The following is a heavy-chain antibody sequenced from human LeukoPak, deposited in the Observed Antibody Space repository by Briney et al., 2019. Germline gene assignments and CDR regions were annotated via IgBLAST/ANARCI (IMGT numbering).Heavy chain of an antibody. J-gene: IGHJ4*02. D-gene: IGHD2-2*01. CDR1: GFTFSSYA. V-gene: IGHV3-30*04. CDR3: ARELYCSSTSCYEGSGDY. Sequence: GGSLRLSCAASGFTFSSYAMHWVRQAPGKGLKWVAVISYDGSNKYYADSVKGRFTISRDNSKNMLYLQMNSLRAEDTAMYYCARELYCSSTSCYEGSGDYWGQGTLVTVSS. CDR2: ISYDGSNK.